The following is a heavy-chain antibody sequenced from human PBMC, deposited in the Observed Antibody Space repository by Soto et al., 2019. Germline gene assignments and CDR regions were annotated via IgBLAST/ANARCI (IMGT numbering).Heavy chain of an antibody. Sequence: PGGSLRLSCAASGFTFSSYGMHWVRQAPGKGLEWVAVISYDGSNKYYADSVKGRFTISRDNSKNTLYLQMNSLRAEDTAVHYCARAVAVLFDYWGQGTLVTVSS. V-gene: IGHV3-30*03. CDR1: GFTFSSYG. CDR3: ARAVAVLFDY. CDR2: ISYDGSNK. J-gene: IGHJ4*02. D-gene: IGHD6-19*01.